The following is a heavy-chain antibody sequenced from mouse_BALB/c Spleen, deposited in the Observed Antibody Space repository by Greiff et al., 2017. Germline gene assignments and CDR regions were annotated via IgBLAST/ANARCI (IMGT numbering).Heavy chain of an antibody. CDR2: ISTYYGDA. D-gene: IGHD1-1*02. CDR1: GYTFTDYA. Sequence: QLQQSGAELVRPGVSVKISCKGSGYTFTDYAMHWVKQSHAKSLEWIGVISTYYGDASYNQKFKGKATMTVDKSSSTAYMELARLTSEDSAIYYCARNYGSYWYFDVWGAGTTVTVSS. V-gene: IGHV1S137*01. J-gene: IGHJ1*01. CDR3: ARNYGSYWYFDV.